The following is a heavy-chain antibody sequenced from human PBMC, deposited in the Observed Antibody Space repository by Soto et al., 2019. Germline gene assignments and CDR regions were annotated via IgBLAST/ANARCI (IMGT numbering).Heavy chain of an antibody. J-gene: IGHJ4*02. CDR1: GFTFTSYY. CDR3: AKELPGTGGFDY. D-gene: IGHD3-10*01. CDR2: LSPGGDMI. V-gene: IGHV1-46*01. Sequence: QVHLVQSGAEVREPGASVKLSCKASGFTFTSYYVHWVRQAPGQGLEWMGILSPGGDMIYYARKFQGSVTMSWVTSTSIVYLELSSLTSDDTGMYYCAKELPGTGGFDYGGKGTLVTVSS.